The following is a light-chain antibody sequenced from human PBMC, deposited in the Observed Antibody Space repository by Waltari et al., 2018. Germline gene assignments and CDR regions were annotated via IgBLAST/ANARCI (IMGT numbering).Light chain of an antibody. V-gene: IGKV1-NL1*01. Sequence: DIQMPQSPSSLSAYVGDRVTITCRASQGISNSLAWYQQNPGKAPKLLLYAASRLESGVPSRFSGSASGTDYTLTISSLQPEDFATYYCQQYYTSPPPTFGQGTKVEIK. CDR3: QQYYTSPPPT. CDR1: QGISNS. J-gene: IGKJ1*01. CDR2: AAS.